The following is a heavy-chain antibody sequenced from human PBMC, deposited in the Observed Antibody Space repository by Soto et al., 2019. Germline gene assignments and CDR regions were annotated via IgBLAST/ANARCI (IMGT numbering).Heavy chain of an antibody. Sequence: ASVKVSCKASGYTFTSYYMHWVRQAPGQGLEWMGIINPSGGSTSYAQKFQGRVTMTRDTSTSTVYMELRSLRSEDTAVYYCARGRSFQLMVYADAFDIWGQRTVVTVSS. CDR1: GYTFTSYY. CDR3: ARGRSFQLMVYADAFDI. D-gene: IGHD2-8*01. J-gene: IGHJ3*02. CDR2: INPSGGST. V-gene: IGHV1-46*01.